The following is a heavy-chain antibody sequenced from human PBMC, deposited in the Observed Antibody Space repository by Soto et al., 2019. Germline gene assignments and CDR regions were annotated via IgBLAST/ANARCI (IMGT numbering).Heavy chain of an antibody. V-gene: IGHV4-34*01. J-gene: IGHJ1*01. CDR2: ITHSGSA. CDR1: GGSISGYY. CDR3: ARARIEARPGY. D-gene: IGHD6-6*01. Sequence: QVQLQQWGAGLLKPSETLSLTCAVYGGSISGYYWSWIRQPPGKGLEWIGEITHSGSANYNPSLKSRVTISVDTSTNQFSLKLSSVTAADTAVYYWARARIEARPGYWGQGTLVTVSS.